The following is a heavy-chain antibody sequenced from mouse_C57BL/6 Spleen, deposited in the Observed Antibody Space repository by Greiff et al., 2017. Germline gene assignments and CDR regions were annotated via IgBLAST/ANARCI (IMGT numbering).Heavy chain of an antibody. D-gene: IGHD3-2*02. CDR2: IDPNSGGT. V-gene: IGHV1-72*01. J-gene: IGHJ4*01. Sequence: QVQLKQPGAELVKPGASVKLSCKASGYTFTSYWMHWVKQRPGRGLEWIGRIDPNSGGTKYNEKFKSKATLTVDKPSITAYMQLSSLTSEDSAVNYCARSAQALYAMDYWGQGTSVTVSS. CDR3: ARSAQALYAMDY. CDR1: GYTFTSYW.